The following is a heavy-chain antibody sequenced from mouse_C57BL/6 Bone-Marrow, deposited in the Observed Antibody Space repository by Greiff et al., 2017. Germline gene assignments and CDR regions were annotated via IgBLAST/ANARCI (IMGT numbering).Heavy chain of an antibody. V-gene: IGHV1-85*01. J-gene: IGHJ1*03. CDR3: ARLEFDGSSWGWYFVV. Sequence: VMLVESGPELVKPGASVKLSCKASGYTFTSYDMNWVKQRPGQGLEWIGWINPRDGSTKYNEKFKGKATLTVDTSSSTAYMELHSLTSEDSAVYFCARLEFDGSSWGWYFVVWGTGTTVTVSS. D-gene: IGHD1-1*01. CDR1: GYTFTSYD. CDR2: INPRDGST.